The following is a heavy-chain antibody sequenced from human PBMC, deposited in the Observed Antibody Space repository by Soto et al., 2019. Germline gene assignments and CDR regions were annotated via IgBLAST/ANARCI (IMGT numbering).Heavy chain of an antibody. CDR2: IYYSGST. CDR3: ARTPYYYDSSGYYTWWFDP. V-gene: IGHV4-59*01. J-gene: IGHJ5*02. CDR1: GGSISSYY. Sequence: PSETLSLTCTVYGGSISSYYWSWIRQPPGKGLEWIGYIYYSGSTNYNPSLKSRVTISVDTSKNQFSLKLSSVTAADTAVYYCARTPYYYDSSGYYTWWFDPWGQGILVTVSS. D-gene: IGHD3-22*01.